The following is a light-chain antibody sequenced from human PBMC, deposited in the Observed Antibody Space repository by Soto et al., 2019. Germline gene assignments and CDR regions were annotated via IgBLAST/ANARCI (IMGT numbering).Light chain of an antibody. CDR2: GNR. J-gene: IGLJ3*02. Sequence: QSVLTQPPSVSGAPGQRVTISCTGHNSKLGAGYDVHWYQQLPGAAPKLVIFGNRNRPSGVPERFSGSKSGTSASLAITGLQAEDEADAYCQAYDYSLTAMGFGGGTKRTGL. V-gene: IGLV1-40*01. CDR3: QAYDYSLTAMG. CDR1: NSKLGAGYD.